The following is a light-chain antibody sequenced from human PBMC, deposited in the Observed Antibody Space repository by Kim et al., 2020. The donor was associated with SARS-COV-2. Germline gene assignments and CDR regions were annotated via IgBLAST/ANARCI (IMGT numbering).Light chain of an antibody. CDR3: QQYGSSPLT. CDR2: GAS. J-gene: IGKJ4*01. CDR1: QSVSRDC. Sequence: SPGEGATLSGRASQSVSRDCLAWYQQKPGQTPRLFIYGASNRATGISDRFRGSGSGTDFTLTISRLEPEDSAVYYCQQYGSSPLTFGGGTKVDIK. V-gene: IGKV3-20*01.